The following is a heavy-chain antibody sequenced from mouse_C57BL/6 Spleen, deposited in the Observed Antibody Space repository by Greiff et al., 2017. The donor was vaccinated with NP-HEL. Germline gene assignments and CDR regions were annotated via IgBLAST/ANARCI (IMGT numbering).Heavy chain of an antibody. CDR3: ARALTTDYAMDY. V-gene: IGHV1-50*01. CDR1: GYTFTSYW. D-gene: IGHD1-1*01. Sequence: QVQLQQSGAELVKPGASVKLSCKASGYTFTSYWMQWVKQRPGQGLEWIGEIDPSDSYTNYNQKFKGKATLTVDTSSSTAYMQLSSLTSEDSAVYYCARALTTDYAMDYWGQGTSVTVSS. J-gene: IGHJ4*01. CDR2: IDPSDSYT.